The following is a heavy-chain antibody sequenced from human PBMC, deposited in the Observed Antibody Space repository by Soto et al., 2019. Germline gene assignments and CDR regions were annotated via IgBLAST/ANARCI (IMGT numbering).Heavy chain of an antibody. Sequence: ASVKVSCKASGYTFTGYYMNWVRQAPGQGLEWMGWINPNSGGTNYAQKFQGRVTMTRDTSISTAYMELSRLRSDDTAVYYCAATVTTGDYYGMDVWGQGTTVTVSS. CDR3: AATVTTGDYYGMDV. V-gene: IGHV1-2*02. J-gene: IGHJ6*02. D-gene: IGHD4-4*01. CDR2: INPNSGGT. CDR1: GYTFTGYY.